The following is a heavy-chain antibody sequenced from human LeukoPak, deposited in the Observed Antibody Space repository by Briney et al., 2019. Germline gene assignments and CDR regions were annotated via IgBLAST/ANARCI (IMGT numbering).Heavy chain of an antibody. D-gene: IGHD4-23*01. J-gene: IGHJ4*02. V-gene: IGHV3-21*01. Sequence: GGSLRLSCAASGFTVSSYGMNWVRQAPGKGLEWVSSISSSSSYIYYADSVKGRFTISRDNAKNSLYLQMNSLRAEDTAVYYCARAWTYGGNSFDYWGQGTLVTVSS. CDR1: GFTVSSYG. CDR2: ISSSSSYI. CDR3: ARAWTYGGNSFDY.